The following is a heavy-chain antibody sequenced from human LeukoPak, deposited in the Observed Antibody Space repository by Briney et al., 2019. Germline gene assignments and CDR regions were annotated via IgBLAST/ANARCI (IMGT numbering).Heavy chain of an antibody. CDR2: IDSDGSIT. Sequence: GGSLRLSCAASGFTFSYYWMHWVRQGPGKGLVWVSRIDSDGSITNYADSVKGRFTISRDNVKNTLYLQMNSLTAEDTAVYYCARDAVNWGQGTLVTVSS. CDR1: GFTFSYYW. D-gene: IGHD6-19*01. J-gene: IGHJ4*02. V-gene: IGHV3-74*01. CDR3: ARDAVN.